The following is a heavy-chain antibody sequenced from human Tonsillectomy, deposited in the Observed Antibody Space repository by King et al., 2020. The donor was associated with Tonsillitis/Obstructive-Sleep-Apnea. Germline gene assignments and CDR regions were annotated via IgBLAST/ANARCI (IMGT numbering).Heavy chain of an antibody. D-gene: IGHD2-8*02. CDR2: IDWDGDI. J-gene: IGHJ4*02. Sequence: TLKESGPALVKPTQTLTLTCSFSGFSLSTSAMCVSWIRQPPGKALEWLARIDWDGDIYYRTSLKTRLTISKDTSKNQVVLTMTNMDPVDTATYYCARVAECAGGRRTYHFDYWGQGALVTVSS. CDR1: GFSLSTSAMC. V-gene: IGHV2-70*11. CDR3: ARVAECAGGRRTYHFDY.